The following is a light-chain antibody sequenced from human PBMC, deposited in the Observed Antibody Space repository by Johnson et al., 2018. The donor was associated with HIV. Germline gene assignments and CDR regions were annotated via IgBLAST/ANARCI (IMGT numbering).Light chain of an antibody. J-gene: IGLJ1*01. CDR1: SSNIGNNY. V-gene: IGLV1-51*01. CDR2: DSY. Sequence: HSVLTQPPSVSAAPGQKVTISCSGSSSNIGNNYVSWYQQLPGTAPKLLIYDSYSRPSGIPDRFSGSKSGTSATLGITGLQTGDEADYYCGTWDSSLSAEVFGTGTKVTVL. CDR3: GTWDSSLSAEV.